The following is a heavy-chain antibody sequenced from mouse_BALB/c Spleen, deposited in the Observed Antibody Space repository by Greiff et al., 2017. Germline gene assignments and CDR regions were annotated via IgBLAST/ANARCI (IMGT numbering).Heavy chain of an antibody. CDR2: IYPGDGDT. D-gene: IGHD2-3*01. J-gene: IGHJ3*01. CDR3: ARGGYDGYYSAWFAY. CDR1: GYAFSSYW. V-gene: IGHV1-80*01. Sequence: VQRVESGAELVRPGSSVKISCKASGYAFSSYWMNWVKQRPGQGLEWIGQIYPGDGDTNYNGKFKGKATLTADKSSSTAYMQLSSLTSEDSAVYFCARGGYDGYYSAWFAYWGQGTLVTVSA.